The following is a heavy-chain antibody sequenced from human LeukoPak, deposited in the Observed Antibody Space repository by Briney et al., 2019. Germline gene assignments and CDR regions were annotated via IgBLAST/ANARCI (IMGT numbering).Heavy chain of an antibody. CDR3: AKDRGGWSFDK. D-gene: IGHD6-19*01. J-gene: IGHJ4*02. V-gene: IGHV3-23*01. Sequence: GGSLPLSCAASAFTFSSYAMSWVRQAPGKGLGWVSAISGSGGSTYYAESVKGRFTISSYNCKNTVYLQMNSLRPEDTDVYDCAKDRGGWSFDKWGQGTLVTVSS. CDR1: AFTFSSYA. CDR2: ISGSGGST.